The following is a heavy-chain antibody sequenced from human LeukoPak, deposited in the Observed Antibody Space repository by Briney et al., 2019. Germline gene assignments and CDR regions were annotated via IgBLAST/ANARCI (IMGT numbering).Heavy chain of an antibody. CDR1: GYTFTSYD. V-gene: IGHV1-46*01. D-gene: IGHD2-21*02. Sequence: ASLKVSCKASGYTFTSYDIQLVRQAPGQRLEWMGIISPSDGSTTYAQKFHARVTMTMDTSTSTVYMELSSLRSEDPAVYFCARGASDFYFAYWGQGTLVTVSS. J-gene: IGHJ4*02. CDR3: ARGASDFYFAY. CDR2: ISPSDGST.